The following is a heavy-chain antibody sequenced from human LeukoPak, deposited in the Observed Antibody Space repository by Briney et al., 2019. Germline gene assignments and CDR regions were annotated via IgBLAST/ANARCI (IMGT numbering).Heavy chain of an antibody. Sequence: ASVKVSCKASGYTFTSYYMHWVRQAPGQGLEWMGIITPSGGSTSYAQKFQGRVTMTRDMSTSTVYMELSSLRSEDTAVYYCARTSSRDFWSGYPGGFDYWGQGTLVTVSS. J-gene: IGHJ4*02. V-gene: IGHV1-46*01. D-gene: IGHD3-3*01. CDR2: ITPSGGST. CDR1: GYTFTSYY. CDR3: ARTSSRDFWSGYPGGFDY.